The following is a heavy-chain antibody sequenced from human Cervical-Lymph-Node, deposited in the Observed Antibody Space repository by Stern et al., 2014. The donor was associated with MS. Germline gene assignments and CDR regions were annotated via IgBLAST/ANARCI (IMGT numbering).Heavy chain of an antibody. D-gene: IGHD2-21*01. Sequence: EVQLVESGAEMKKPGESLKISCKTSGYNFINYWIAWVRQAPGKGLEWIGMIYPGGSDIRHSPSFQGHVTISVDKSNTTAYLQWNSLKDSDSAVYYCARWSVACDYWGQGALITVSS. J-gene: IGHJ4*02. V-gene: IGHV5-51*01. CDR3: ARWSVACDY. CDR1: GYNFINYW. CDR2: IYPGGSDI.